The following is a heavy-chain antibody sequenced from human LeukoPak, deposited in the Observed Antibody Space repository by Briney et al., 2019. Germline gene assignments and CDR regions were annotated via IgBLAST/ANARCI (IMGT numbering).Heavy chain of an antibody. D-gene: IGHD1-26*01. Sequence: GGSLRLSCAASGFTFSRYDMHWVRQAPGKGLEWVAVISYDGSNKYYADSVKGRFTISRDNSKNTLYLQMNSLRAEDTAVYYCAAQWELLSFDYWGQGTLVTVSS. CDR1: GFTFSRYD. CDR3: AAQWELLSFDY. CDR2: ISYDGSNK. V-gene: IGHV3-30-3*01. J-gene: IGHJ4*02.